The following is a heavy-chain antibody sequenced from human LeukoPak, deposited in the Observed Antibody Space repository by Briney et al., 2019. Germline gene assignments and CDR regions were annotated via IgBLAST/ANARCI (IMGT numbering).Heavy chain of an antibody. CDR3: ARDLEAYGADDAFDI. V-gene: IGHV1-18*01. CDR1: GGTFSSYA. Sequence: GASVKVSCKASGGTFSSYAISWVRQAPGQGLEWMGWISAYNGNTNYAQKLQGRVTMTTDTSTSTAYMELRSLRSDDTAVYYCARDLEAYGADDAFDIWGQGTMVTVSS. D-gene: IGHD4-17*01. J-gene: IGHJ3*02. CDR2: ISAYNGNT.